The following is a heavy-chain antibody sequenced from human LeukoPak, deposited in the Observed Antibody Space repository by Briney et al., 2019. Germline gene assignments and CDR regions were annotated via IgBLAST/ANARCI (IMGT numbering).Heavy chain of an antibody. Sequence: SVKVSCKASGGTFSSYTSSWLRQAPGQGLEWMGRIIPILGIANYDHKFQGRVTITADKSTSTAYMELSSLRSEDTAVYCCAGRGYSGYDGLLYVYWGQGTLVTVSS. CDR2: IIPILGIA. J-gene: IGHJ4*02. CDR3: AGRGYSGYDGLLYVY. V-gene: IGHV1-69*02. CDR1: GGTFSSYT. D-gene: IGHD5-12*01.